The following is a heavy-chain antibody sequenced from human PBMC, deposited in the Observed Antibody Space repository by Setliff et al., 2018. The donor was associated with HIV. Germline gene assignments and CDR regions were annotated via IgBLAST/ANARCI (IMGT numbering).Heavy chain of an antibody. CDR1: GGSITSYY. D-gene: IGHD3-22*01. V-gene: IGHV4-4*09. CDR2: IFDSGTT. Sequence: SETLSLPCTVAGGSITSYYWNWIRQSPGKGLEWMGYIFDSGTTKSNPSVTSRVTISVDASKNQFFLQLISVTAADTAVYYCARTPEDYDQYFFDRWGQGTLVTVSS. CDR3: ARTPEDYDQYFFDR. J-gene: IGHJ4*02.